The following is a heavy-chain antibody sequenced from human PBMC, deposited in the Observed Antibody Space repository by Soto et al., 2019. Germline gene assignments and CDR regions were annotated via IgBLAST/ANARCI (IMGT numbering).Heavy chain of an antibody. J-gene: IGHJ6*02. D-gene: IGHD3-22*01. Sequence: SETLSLTCTVSGGSISSYYWSWIRQPPGKGLEWIGYIYYSGRTNYNPSLKSRVTISVDTSKNQFSLKLSSVTAADTAVYYCARDALAGGYYDSSGYYYYGMDVWGQGTTVTVSS. CDR2: IYYSGRT. V-gene: IGHV4-59*01. CDR3: ARDALAGGYYDSSGYYYYGMDV. CDR1: GGSISSYY.